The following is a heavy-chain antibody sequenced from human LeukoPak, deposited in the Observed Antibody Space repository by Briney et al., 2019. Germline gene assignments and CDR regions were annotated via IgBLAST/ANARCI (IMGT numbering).Heavy chain of an antibody. Sequence: PSETLSLTCTVSGGSISSSSYYWGWIRQPPGKGLEWIVSIYYSGSTYYNPSLKSRVTISVDTSKNQFSLKLSSVTAADTAVYYCARLETLTVTTYFDYWGQGTLVTVSS. D-gene: IGHD4-17*01. CDR3: ARLETLTVTTYFDY. CDR2: IYYSGST. CDR1: GGSISSSSYY. V-gene: IGHV4-39*01. J-gene: IGHJ4*02.